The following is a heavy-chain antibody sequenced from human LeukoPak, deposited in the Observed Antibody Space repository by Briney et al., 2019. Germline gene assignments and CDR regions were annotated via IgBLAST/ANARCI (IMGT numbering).Heavy chain of an antibody. CDR2: INAANGNT. CDR3: AREAPLGGDYVLAFDI. CDR1: GYTFTNYA. D-gene: IGHD2-21*01. J-gene: IGHJ3*02. V-gene: IGHV1-3*01. Sequence: ASVKVSCKASGYTFTNYAVHWVRQAPGQRPEWMGWINAANGNTKYSQKFQGRVTIIRDTSASTAYMELSSLRSEDTAVYYCAREAPLGGDYVLAFDIWGQGTTVTVSS.